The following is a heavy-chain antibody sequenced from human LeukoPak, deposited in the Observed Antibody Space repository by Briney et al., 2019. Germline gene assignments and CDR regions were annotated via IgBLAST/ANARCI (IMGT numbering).Heavy chain of an antibody. D-gene: IGHD6-13*01. CDR1: GYTFTSYY. Sequence: EASVKVSCKASGYTFTSYYMHWVRQAPGQGLEWMGIINPSGGSTSYAQKFQGRVTMTRDMSTSTVYMELSRLRSDDTAVYYCGSQQLVRGLYYMDVWGKGTTVTVSS. V-gene: IGHV1-46*01. CDR2: INPSGGST. CDR3: GSQQLVRGLYYMDV. J-gene: IGHJ6*03.